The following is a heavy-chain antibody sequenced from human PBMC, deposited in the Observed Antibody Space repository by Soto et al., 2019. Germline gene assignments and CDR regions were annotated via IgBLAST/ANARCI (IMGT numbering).Heavy chain of an antibody. CDR3: AKGRYDFWSPYYFDS. V-gene: IGHV3-73*01. CDR2: IRSKANSYAT. J-gene: IGHJ4*02. D-gene: IGHD3-3*01. Sequence: PGGSLRLSCAASGFTFSGSAMHWVRQASGKGLERVGRIRSKANSYATAYAASVKGRFTISRDNARNSLYLQMDSLRDEDTALYYCAKGRYDFWSPYYFDSWGQGTLVTVSS. CDR1: GFTFSGSA.